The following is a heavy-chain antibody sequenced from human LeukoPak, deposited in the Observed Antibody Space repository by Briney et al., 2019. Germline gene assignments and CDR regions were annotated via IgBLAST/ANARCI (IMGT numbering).Heavy chain of an antibody. CDR1: GGSISSYY. CDR3: ARGGYYGSGNDFRFDP. V-gene: IGHV4-59*01. Sequence: SETLSLTCTVSGGSISSYYWSWIRQPPGKGLEWIGYIYYNGSTNYKPSLKSQVTISVDTSKNQFSLKLSSVTAADTAVYYCARGGYYGSGNDFRFDPWGQGTLVTVSS. J-gene: IGHJ5*02. CDR2: IYYNGST. D-gene: IGHD3-10*01.